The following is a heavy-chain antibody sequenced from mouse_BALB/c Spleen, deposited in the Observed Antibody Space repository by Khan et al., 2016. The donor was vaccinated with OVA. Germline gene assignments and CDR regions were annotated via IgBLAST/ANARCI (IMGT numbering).Heavy chain of an antibody. J-gene: IGHJ2*01. CDR3: ARDRIDY. V-gene: IGHV1-7*01. Sequence: QVQLKQSGAELAKPGASVKMSCKASGYTFTTYWMHWVKQRPGQGLEWIGYINPTSGYTDYNENFKDKATLSADKSSSTAYMQLSSLTSEDSAVFYCARDRIDYWGQGTTPTVSS. CDR1: GYTFTTYW. CDR2: INPTSGYT.